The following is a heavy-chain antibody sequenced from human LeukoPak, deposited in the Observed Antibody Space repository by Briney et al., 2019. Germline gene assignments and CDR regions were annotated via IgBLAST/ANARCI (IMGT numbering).Heavy chain of an antibody. Sequence: SETLSLTCTVSGDSLSSHYWSWIRQPPGKGLEWIGYIYGSGSTNYDPSLKSRVTISEDTSKNHFSLKLTSVTAADTAVYYCGRNVGWYSHDSWGQGTLVTVSS. CDR3: GRNVGWYSHDS. V-gene: IGHV4-59*08. J-gene: IGHJ4*02. CDR1: GDSLSSHY. D-gene: IGHD6-19*01. CDR2: IYGSGST.